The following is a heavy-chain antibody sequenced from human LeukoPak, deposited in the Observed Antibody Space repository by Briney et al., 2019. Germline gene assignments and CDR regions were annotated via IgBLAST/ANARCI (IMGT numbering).Heavy chain of an antibody. CDR1: GYSISSGYY. Sequence: KPSETLSLTCTVSGYSISSGYYWGWIRQPPGKGLEWIGSIYHSGSTYYNPSLKSRVTISVDTSKNQFSLKLSSVTAADTAVYYCARQGGSGSYYPLDYWGRGTLVTVSS. D-gene: IGHD3-10*01. CDR2: IYHSGST. V-gene: IGHV4-38-2*02. J-gene: IGHJ4*02. CDR3: ARQGGSGSYYPLDY.